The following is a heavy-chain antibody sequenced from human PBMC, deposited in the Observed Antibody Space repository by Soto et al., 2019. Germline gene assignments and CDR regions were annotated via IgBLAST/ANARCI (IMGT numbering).Heavy chain of an antibody. J-gene: IGHJ4*01. CDR2: IRNKANSYTT. CDR3: SRPGIPTTPYYFDY. CDR1: GFTFSDHY. D-gene: IGHD4-4*01. V-gene: IGHV3-72*01. Sequence: PGGSLRLSCASLGFTFSDHYMVCVRQAPGKGLEWVGRIRNKANSYTTEYAASVKGRFTISRDDSKNSLFLQMNSLKTEDTAVYYCSRPGIPTTPYYFDYWGQGTLVTVSS.